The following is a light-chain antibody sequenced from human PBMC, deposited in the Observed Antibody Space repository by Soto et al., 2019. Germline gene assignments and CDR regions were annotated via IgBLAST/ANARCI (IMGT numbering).Light chain of an antibody. CDR3: QQSYGTPLT. Sequence: DMEMTQSPSSLSASVGDRVTITCRASQSISNYLNWYQHKPGKVPKLLIYAASSLQSGVQTRFSGSGSGTDFTLTINSLQPEDFATYYCQQSYGTPLTFGGGTKIAIK. CDR2: AAS. CDR1: QSISNY. V-gene: IGKV1-39*01. J-gene: IGKJ4*01.